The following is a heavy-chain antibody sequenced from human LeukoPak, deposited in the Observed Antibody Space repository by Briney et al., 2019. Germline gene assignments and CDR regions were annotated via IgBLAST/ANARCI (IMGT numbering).Heavy chain of an antibody. CDR2: ITSATTI. CDR3: ARDTPYGGNSDDAFDI. D-gene: IGHD4-23*01. Sequence: KTGGSLRLSCAASGFTFSYYYMSWIRQAPGKGLEWVSYITSATTIYYADSVKGRFTISRDNAKNPLYLQMNSLRVEDTAVYYCARDTPYGGNSDDAFDIWGQGTMVTVSS. V-gene: IGHV3-11*04. J-gene: IGHJ3*02. CDR1: GFTFSYYY.